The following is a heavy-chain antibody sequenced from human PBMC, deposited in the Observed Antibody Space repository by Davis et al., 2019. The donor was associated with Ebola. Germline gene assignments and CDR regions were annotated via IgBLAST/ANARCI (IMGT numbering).Heavy chain of an antibody. Sequence: PSETLSLTCAVYGGSFSGYYWSWIRQPPGKGLEWIGEINHSGSTNYNPSLKSRVTISVDTSKNQFSLKLSSVTAADTAVYYCARTVSGSLNIFVYWGQGTLVTVSS. D-gene: IGHD1-26*01. CDR1: GGSFSGYY. CDR3: ARTVSGSLNIFVY. CDR2: INHSGST. J-gene: IGHJ4*02. V-gene: IGHV4-34*01.